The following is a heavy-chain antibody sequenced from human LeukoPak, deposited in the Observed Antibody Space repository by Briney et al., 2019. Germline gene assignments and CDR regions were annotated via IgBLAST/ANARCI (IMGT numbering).Heavy chain of an antibody. CDR2: ISACNGNT. CDR1: GYTFTGNI. J-gene: IGHJ5*02. CDR3: ARPAGHLYSWFDP. Sequence: GASVKVSCKASGYTFTGNIIHWVRQAPGQGLAWMGWISACNGNTNYAQKLQGRVTMTTDTSTSTAYMELRSLRSDDTAVYYCARPAGHLYSWFDPWGQGTLVTVFS. V-gene: IGHV1-18*04. D-gene: IGHD2-21*01.